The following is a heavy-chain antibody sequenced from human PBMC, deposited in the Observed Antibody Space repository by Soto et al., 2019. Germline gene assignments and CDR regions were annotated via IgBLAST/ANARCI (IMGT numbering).Heavy chain of an antibody. CDR3: AGWLMQIDAFDI. Sequence: TSETLSLTCTVSGGSVSSGSYYWSWIRQPPGKGLEWIGYIYYSGSTNYSPSLKSRVTISVDTSKNQFSLKLSSVTAADTAVYYCAGWLMQIDAFDIWGQGTMVTVSS. CDR1: GGSVSSGSYY. D-gene: IGHD3-16*01. J-gene: IGHJ3*02. CDR2: IYYSGST. V-gene: IGHV4-61*01.